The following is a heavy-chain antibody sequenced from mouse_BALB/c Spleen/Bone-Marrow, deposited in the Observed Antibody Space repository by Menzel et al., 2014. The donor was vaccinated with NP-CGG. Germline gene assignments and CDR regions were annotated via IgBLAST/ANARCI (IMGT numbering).Heavy chain of an antibody. CDR2: IFPGTDTS. Sequence: VQLQQSGAELVKPGASVKLSCKTSGYTFTNYWIQWVKPRPGQGLGWIGEIFPGTDTSYYNEKFKDKATLTVDTSSSTAYIQLSNLTSEDSAVYFCSRNYDYDEGAWFTYWGQGTLVTVSA. V-gene: IGHV1S132*01. J-gene: IGHJ3*01. CDR3: SRNYDYDEGAWFTY. D-gene: IGHD2-4*01. CDR1: GYTFTNYW.